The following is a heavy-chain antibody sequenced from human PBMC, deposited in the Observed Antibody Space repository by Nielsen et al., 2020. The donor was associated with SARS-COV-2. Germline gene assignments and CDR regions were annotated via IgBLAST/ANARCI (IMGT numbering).Heavy chain of an antibody. Sequence: SETLSLTCTVSGGSISSYYWSWIRQPPGKGLEWIGYIYYSGSTNYNPSLKSRVTISVDTSKNQFSLKLSPVTAADTAVYYCARQTLSVAGTSWFDPWGQGTLVTVSS. V-gene: IGHV4-59*08. D-gene: IGHD6-19*01. CDR2: IYYSGST. J-gene: IGHJ5*02. CDR1: GGSISSYY. CDR3: ARQTLSVAGTSWFDP.